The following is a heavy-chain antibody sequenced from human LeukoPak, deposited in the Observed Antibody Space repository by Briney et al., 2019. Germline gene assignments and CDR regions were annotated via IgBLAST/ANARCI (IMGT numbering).Heavy chain of an antibody. CDR3: ARGPQFCSGGSCFGYYFDY. CDR2: ISASGSHI. Sequence: GGSLRLSCAASGFTFSRYSMNWVRQPPGKGLEWVSSISASGSHIYYADSVKGRFSISRDSARNSVYVQISSLRAEDMAVYYCARGPQFCSGGSCFGYYFDYWGQGALVTVSS. CDR1: GFTFSRYS. V-gene: IGHV3-21*01. D-gene: IGHD2-15*01. J-gene: IGHJ4*02.